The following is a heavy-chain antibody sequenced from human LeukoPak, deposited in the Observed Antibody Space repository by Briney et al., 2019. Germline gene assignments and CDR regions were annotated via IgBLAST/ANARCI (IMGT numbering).Heavy chain of an antibody. CDR1: GYTFTSNG. D-gene: IGHD3-16*01. V-gene: IGHV1-18*01. CDR2: ISAHNGNT. CDR3: ARRDYVWGSPLDY. Sequence: ASVKVSCKASGYTFTSNGISWVRQAPGQGLEWMGWISAHNGNTNYAQKLQGRVTMTTDTSTSTAYMELRRLRSDDTAVYYCARRDYVWGSPLDYWGQGTLVTVSS. J-gene: IGHJ4*02.